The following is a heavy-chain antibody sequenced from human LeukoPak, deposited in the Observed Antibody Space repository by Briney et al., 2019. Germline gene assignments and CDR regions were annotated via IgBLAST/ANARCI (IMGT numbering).Heavy chain of an antibody. D-gene: IGHD3-10*01. V-gene: IGHV1-69*01. J-gene: IGHJ4*02. CDR3: ARAQYYYGSGSYPSFDY. CDR2: IILIFGTA. CDR1: GFSFSSYA. Sequence: PGGSLRLSCAGSGFSFSSYAISWVRQAPGQGLEWMGGIILIFGTANYAQKFQGRVTITADESTSTAYMELSSLRSEDTAVYYCARAQYYYGSGSYPSFDYWGQGTLVTVSS.